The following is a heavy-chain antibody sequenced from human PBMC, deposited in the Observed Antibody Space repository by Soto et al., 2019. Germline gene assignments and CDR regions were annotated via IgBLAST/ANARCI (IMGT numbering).Heavy chain of an antibody. CDR2: IIPIIGTA. D-gene: IGHD3-22*01. CDR3: ARVFDSLPVSGYYSY. V-gene: IGHV1-69*06. J-gene: IGHJ4*02. CDR1: GGTFSSHA. Sequence: SVKVSCKASGGTFSSHAISWVRQAPGQGLEWIGGIIPIIGTANYAQKFQGRDTITADKSTKTAYMELSSLRSEDTAVYYCARVFDSLPVSGYYSYWGQGTLVTVSS.